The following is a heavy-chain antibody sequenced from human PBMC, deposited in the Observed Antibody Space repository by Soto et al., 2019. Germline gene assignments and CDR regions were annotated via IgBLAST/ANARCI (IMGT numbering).Heavy chain of an antibody. Sequence: PSETLSPTCTVSGGSISSYYWSWIRQPPGKGLEWIGYIYYSGSTNYNPSLKSRVTISVDTSKNQFSLKLSSVTAADTAVYYCARVTGGVYASWFDPWGQGTLVTVSS. CDR1: GGSISSYY. CDR3: ARVTGGVYASWFDP. D-gene: IGHD2-8*01. V-gene: IGHV4-59*01. J-gene: IGHJ5*02. CDR2: IYYSGST.